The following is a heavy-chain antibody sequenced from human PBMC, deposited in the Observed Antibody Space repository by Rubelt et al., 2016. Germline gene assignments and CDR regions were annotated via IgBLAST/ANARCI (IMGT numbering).Heavy chain of an antibody. D-gene: IGHD5-18*01. CDR2: IIPILGIA. V-gene: IGHV1-69*04. CDR3: ARGPQGEIQLKDYGMDV. J-gene: IGHJ6*02. CDR1: GGTFSSYA. Sequence: QVQLVQSGAEVKKPGSSVKVSCKASGGTFSSYAISWVRQAPGQGLEWMGRIIPILGIANYAQKFQGRVTITADKSTSTAYMELSSLRSEDTAVYYCARGPQGEIQLKDYGMDVWGQGTTVTVSS.